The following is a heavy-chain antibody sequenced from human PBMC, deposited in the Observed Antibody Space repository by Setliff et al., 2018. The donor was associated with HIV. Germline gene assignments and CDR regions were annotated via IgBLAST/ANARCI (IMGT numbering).Heavy chain of an antibody. D-gene: IGHD3-10*01. Sequence: ASVKVSCKASGYTFTSYGINLVRQAPGQGLEWMGWISAYNGYTNYAQMLQGRVTMTRDTSSSTVYMELSSLRSEDTAVYYCARRETGVLYFGTFYYYGMDVWGQGTTVTVSS. CDR3: ARRETGVLYFGTFYYYGMDV. CDR2: ISAYNGYT. V-gene: IGHV1-18*01. J-gene: IGHJ6*02. CDR1: GYTFTSYG.